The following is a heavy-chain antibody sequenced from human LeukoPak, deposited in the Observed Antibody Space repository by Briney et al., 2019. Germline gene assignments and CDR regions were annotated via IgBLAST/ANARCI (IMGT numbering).Heavy chain of an antibody. CDR3: ARDCSGDGCYSRTLAI. D-gene: IGHD2-15*01. CDR1: GVSIVSNYW. V-gene: IGHV4-4*02. J-gene: IGHJ3*02. CDR2: IHHSGST. Sequence: SETLSLTCAVSGVSIVSNYWWNWVRQSPGKGPEWIGQIHHSGSTIYNPSLKSRVTISVDKSRSQLSLKVDSVTAADSAVYYCARDCSGDGCYSRTLAIWGQGTMVIVSS.